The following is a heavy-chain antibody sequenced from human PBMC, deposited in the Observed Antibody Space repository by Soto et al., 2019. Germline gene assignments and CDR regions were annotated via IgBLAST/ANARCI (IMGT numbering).Heavy chain of an antibody. CDR1: GGSISSGDYY. Sequence: SLTCTVSGGSISSGDYYWSWIRQPPGKGLEWIGYIYYSGSTYYNPSLKSRVTISVDTSKNQFSLKLSSVTAADTAVYYCARVDNNRIAARHRVNLIHYYYGMDVWGQGTTVTVSS. CDR2: IYYSGST. J-gene: IGHJ6*02. D-gene: IGHD6-6*01. V-gene: IGHV4-30-4*01. CDR3: ARVDNNRIAARHRVNLIHYYYGMDV.